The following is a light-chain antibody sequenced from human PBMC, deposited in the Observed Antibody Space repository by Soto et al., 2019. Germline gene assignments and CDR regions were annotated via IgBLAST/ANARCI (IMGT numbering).Light chain of an antibody. Sequence: QSVLTQPASVSGSPGQSITISCTGTSSDVGGYNYVSWYQQHPGKAHKLMIYDVSDRPSGVSNRFSGSKSGNTASLTISGLQAEDEGDYYCSSYTTSSTPPYVFGTGTKVTV. CDR3: SSYTTSSTPPYV. V-gene: IGLV2-14*01. J-gene: IGLJ1*01. CDR1: SSDVGGYNY. CDR2: DVS.